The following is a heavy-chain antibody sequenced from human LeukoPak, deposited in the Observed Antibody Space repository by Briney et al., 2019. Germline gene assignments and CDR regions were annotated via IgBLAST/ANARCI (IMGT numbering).Heavy chain of an antibody. CDR3: ARGIRGGGMNASGYYRYHYNGLDV. V-gene: IGHV4-39*01. J-gene: IGHJ6*02. Sequence: SETLSLTCTVSGGSISSSSYYWGWIRQPPGKGLEWIGSMYYSGSTYYNPSLKSRVTISVDTSKNQFSLRLSSVTAADTAVYFCARGIRGGGMNASGYYRYHYNGLDVWGQGTTVTVSS. CDR1: GGSISSSSYY. D-gene: IGHD5-12*01. CDR2: MYYSGST.